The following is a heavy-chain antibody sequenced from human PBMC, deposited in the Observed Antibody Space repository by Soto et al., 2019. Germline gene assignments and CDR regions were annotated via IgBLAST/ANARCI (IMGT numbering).Heavy chain of an antibody. CDR1: GFTFSSYG. Sequence: PVGSLRLSCAASGFTFSSYGMHWVRQAPGKGLEWVAVISYDGSNKYYADSVKGRFTISRDNSKNTLYLQMNSLRAEDTAVYYCAKDGGAARPFDYRGQGTLVTVSS. D-gene: IGHD6-6*01. V-gene: IGHV3-30*18. J-gene: IGHJ4*02. CDR3: AKDGGAARPFDY. CDR2: ISYDGSNK.